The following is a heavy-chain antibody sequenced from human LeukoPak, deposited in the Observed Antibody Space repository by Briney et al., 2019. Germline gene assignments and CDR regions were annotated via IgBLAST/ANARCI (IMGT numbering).Heavy chain of an antibody. D-gene: IGHD3-22*01. J-gene: IGHJ5*02. Sequence: SETLSLTCTVSGGSISSGGYYWSWIRQHPGKGLEWIGYIYYSGSTYYNPSLKSRVTISVDTSKNQFSLKLSSVTAADTAVYYCARLVTTTIIVIPRWFDPWGQGTLVTVSS. CDR3: ARLVTTTIIVIPRWFDP. V-gene: IGHV4-31*03. CDR1: GGSISSGGYY. CDR2: IYYSGST.